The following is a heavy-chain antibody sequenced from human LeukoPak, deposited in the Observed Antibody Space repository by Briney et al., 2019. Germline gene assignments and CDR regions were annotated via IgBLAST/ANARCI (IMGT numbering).Heavy chain of an antibody. J-gene: IGHJ6*03. CDR2: IHYSGST. CDR3: ARAITGTNGHYYYYYYMDV. V-gene: IGHV4-31*03. D-gene: IGHD1-7*01. CDR1: GGSISSGGYY. Sequence: SETLSLTCTVSGGSISSGGYYWSWIRQHPGKGLEWIGYIHYSGSTYYNPSLKSRVTISVDTSKNQFSLKLSSVTAADTAVYYCARAITGTNGHYYYYYYMDVWGKGTTVTVSS.